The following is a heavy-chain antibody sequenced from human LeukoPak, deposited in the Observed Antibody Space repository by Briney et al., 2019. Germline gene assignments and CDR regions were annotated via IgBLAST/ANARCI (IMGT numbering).Heavy chain of an antibody. Sequence: PGGSPRLSCAASGFTFSDYYMSWIRQAPGKGLEWVSYISSSGSTIYYADSVKGRFTISRDNAKNSLYLQMNSLRAEDTAVYYCARDGRIGNRGYYGMDVWGQGTTATVSS. CDR3: ARDGRIGNRGYYGMDV. V-gene: IGHV3-11*01. D-gene: IGHD2-15*01. CDR1: GFTFSDYY. CDR2: ISSSGSTI. J-gene: IGHJ6*02.